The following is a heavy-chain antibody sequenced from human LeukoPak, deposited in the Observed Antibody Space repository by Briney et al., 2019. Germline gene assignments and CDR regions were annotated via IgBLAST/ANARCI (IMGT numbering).Heavy chain of an antibody. D-gene: IGHD1-1*01. CDR1: GGSISSYY. CDR3: ARYLDLPNYYFDY. CDR2: IYHSGST. J-gene: IGHJ4*02. Sequence: PSETLSLTCTVSGGSISSYYWSWIRQPPGKGLEWIGYIYHSGSTKYNPSLKSRVTISVDTSKNQFSLKMSSVTAADTAVYYCARYLDLPNYYFDYWGQGTLVTVSS. V-gene: IGHV4-59*01.